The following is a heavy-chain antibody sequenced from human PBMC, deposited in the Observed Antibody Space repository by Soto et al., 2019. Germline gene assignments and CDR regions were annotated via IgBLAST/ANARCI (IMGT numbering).Heavy chain of an antibody. CDR3: ARVDIAVVPSTTFDY. V-gene: IGHV4-39*01. CDR1: GGSISSISYY. D-gene: IGHD2-2*01. J-gene: IGHJ4*02. CDR2: IKYSGPT. Sequence: QLQLQESGPGLVKPSETLSLTCTVSGGSISSISYYWGWIRQPPGKGLEWIGSIKYSGPTFYNPSLRSRVTMSVDTSKNQFPLRLSSVTAAETAVYYCARVDIAVVPSTTFDYWGQGTLVTVAS.